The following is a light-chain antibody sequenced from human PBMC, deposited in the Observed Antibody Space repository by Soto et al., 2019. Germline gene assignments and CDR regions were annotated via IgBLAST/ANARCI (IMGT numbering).Light chain of an antibody. J-gene: IGKJ1*01. CDR2: AAS. CDR3: QQANSFPPWT. V-gene: IGKV1-12*01. Sequence: DIQMTQSPSSVSSSVGDRVTITCRASQGISSCLAWYQKKPGKAPKLLLYAASSLQSGVPSRFSGSGSGTDLTLTISSLQTEDFANYYCQQANSFPPWTFGQGTKVDIK. CDR1: QGISSC.